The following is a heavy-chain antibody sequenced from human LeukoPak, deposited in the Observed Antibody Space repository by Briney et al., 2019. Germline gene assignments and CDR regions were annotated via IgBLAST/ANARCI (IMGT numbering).Heavy chain of an antibody. Sequence: GGSLRLSCAASGFTFSSYSMNWVRQAPGKGLEWVSYISSASNTIYYADSVKGRFTISRDNAKNSLYLQMNSLRAEDTAMYYCAKGGGSYYVYFDYWGQGTLVTVSS. J-gene: IGHJ4*02. V-gene: IGHV3-48*01. CDR3: AKGGGSYYVYFDY. D-gene: IGHD1-26*01. CDR1: GFTFSSYS. CDR2: ISSASNTI.